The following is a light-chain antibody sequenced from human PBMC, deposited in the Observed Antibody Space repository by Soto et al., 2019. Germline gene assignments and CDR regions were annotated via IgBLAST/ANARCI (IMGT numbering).Light chain of an antibody. CDR2: GAS. J-gene: IGKJ5*01. V-gene: IGKV3-15*01. CDR1: QSVSSN. Sequence: EIVMTQSPATLSVSPGERATLSCRASQSVSSNLAWYQQKAGQAPRILIYGASTRATGIPARFSGSGSGTEFTLTISSLESEDFAVYYCQQYNKWPITFGQGTRLEIK. CDR3: QQYNKWPIT.